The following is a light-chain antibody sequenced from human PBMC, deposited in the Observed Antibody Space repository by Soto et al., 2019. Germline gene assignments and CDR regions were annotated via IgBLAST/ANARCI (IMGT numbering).Light chain of an antibody. V-gene: IGKV1-5*02. CDR2: DAS. J-gene: IGKJ1*01. CDR1: QSISSW. Sequence: DIQMTQSPSTLSASVGDRVTIICRASQSISSWLAWYQQKPGKAPKLLIYDASSLESGVPSSFSGSGSGTEFTLTISSLQPDDFATYYCQQYNSYSWTFGQGT. CDR3: QQYNSYSWT.